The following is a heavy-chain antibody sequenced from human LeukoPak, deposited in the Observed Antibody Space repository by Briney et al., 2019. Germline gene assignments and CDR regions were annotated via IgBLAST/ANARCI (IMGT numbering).Heavy chain of an antibody. V-gene: IGHV4-39*01. Sequence: PSETLSLTCTVSGGSISSSSYYWGWIRQPPGKGLEWIGSIYYSGSTYYNPSLKSRVTISVDTSKNQFSLELNSVTAADTAVYYCARHATVTSFTFAHWGQGTLVTVSS. CDR2: IYYSGST. CDR1: GGSISSSSYY. D-gene: IGHD4-17*01. CDR3: ARHATVTSFTFAH. J-gene: IGHJ4*02.